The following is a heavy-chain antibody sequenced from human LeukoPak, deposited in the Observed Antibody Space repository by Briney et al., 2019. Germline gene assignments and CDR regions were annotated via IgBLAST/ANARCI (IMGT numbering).Heavy chain of an antibody. V-gene: IGHV3-43*02. CDR1: GFTFDDYA. Sequence: GGTLTLSCAASGFTFDDYAMHWIRQAPGKGLEWVSLISRDGSSTYYADSVKGRFTISRDNSKNSLYLQMNSLRTEHTALYYCATAPSDYYYYGMDVWGQGTTVTVSS. CDR3: ATAPSDYYYYGMDV. CDR2: ISRDGSST. J-gene: IGHJ6*02.